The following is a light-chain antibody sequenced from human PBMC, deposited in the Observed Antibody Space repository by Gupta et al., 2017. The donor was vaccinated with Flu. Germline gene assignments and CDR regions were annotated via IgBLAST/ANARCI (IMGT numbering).Light chain of an antibody. J-gene: IGLJ3*02. CDR2: DDS. Sequence: SYVLTQAPSVSVAPGQTARITCGGSSIGSKSVHWYQQRPGQAPVLVVYDDSARPSGIPERFPGSNSGNTATLTISRVEAGDEADYYCQVWDSDSAHLFGGGTNLTVL. CDR1: SIGSKS. V-gene: IGLV3-21*02. CDR3: QVWDSDSAHL.